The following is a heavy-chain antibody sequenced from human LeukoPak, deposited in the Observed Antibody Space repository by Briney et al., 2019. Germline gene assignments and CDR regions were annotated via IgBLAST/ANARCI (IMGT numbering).Heavy chain of an antibody. CDR3: AKGDYDFWSGLPFFDY. J-gene: IGHJ4*02. CDR1: GFTFSSYP. CDR2: ISGSGGST. D-gene: IGHD3-3*01. Sequence: GGSLRLSRAASGFTFSSYPMSWVGQPPGKGLEWVAAISGSGGSTYYADSVKGRFTISRDNSKNTLYLQMNSLRAEDTAVYYCAKGDYDFWSGLPFFDYWGQGTLVTVSS. V-gene: IGHV3-23*01.